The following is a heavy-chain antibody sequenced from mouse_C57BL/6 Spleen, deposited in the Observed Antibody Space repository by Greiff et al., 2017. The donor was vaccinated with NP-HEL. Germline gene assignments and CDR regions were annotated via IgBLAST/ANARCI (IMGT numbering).Heavy chain of an antibody. D-gene: IGHD1-1*01. V-gene: IGHV8-12*01. CDR3: ARRSHYYYGSEWYFDV. J-gene: IGHJ1*03. CDR1: GFSLSTSGMG. Sequence: QVTLKESGPGILQSSQTLSLTCSFSGFSLSTSGMGVSWIRQPSGKGLEWLAHIYWDDDKRYNPSLKSRLTISKDTSRNQVFLKITSVDTADTATYYCARRSHYYYGSEWYFDVWGTGTTVTVSS. CDR2: IYWDDDK.